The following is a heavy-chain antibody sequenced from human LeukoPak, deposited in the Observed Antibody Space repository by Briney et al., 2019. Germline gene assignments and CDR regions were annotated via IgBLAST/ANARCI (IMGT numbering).Heavy chain of an antibody. CDR3: ASGSGSYRTPYYYMDV. Sequence: GGSLRLSCVASGFTVSSNYMSWVRQAPGKGLEWVSVIYSGGSTYYADSVKGRFTISRDNSKNTLYLQMNSLRAEDTAVYYCASGSGSYRTPYYYMDVWGARTTVTVSS. D-gene: IGHD3-10*01. CDR2: IYSGGST. J-gene: IGHJ6*03. CDR1: GFTVSSNY. V-gene: IGHV3-53*01.